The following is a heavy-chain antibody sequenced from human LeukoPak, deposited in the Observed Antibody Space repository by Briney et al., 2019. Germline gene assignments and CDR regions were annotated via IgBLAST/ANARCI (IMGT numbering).Heavy chain of an antibody. CDR3: ARDPPVTGIDY. Sequence: PGGSLRLSCAASGFTVSSNYMSWVRQAPGKGLEWVSVIYSGGSTYYADSMKGRFTISRDNSKNTLYLQMNSLRADDTAVYYCARDPPVTGIDYWGQGTLVTVSS. J-gene: IGHJ4*02. CDR1: GFTVSSNY. V-gene: IGHV3-53*01. CDR2: IYSGGST. D-gene: IGHD4-17*01.